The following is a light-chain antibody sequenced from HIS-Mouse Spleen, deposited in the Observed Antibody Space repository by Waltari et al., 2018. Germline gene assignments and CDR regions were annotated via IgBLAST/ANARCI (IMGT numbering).Light chain of an antibody. Sequence: QSALTQPASVSGSPGQSITISCTGTSSAFGGDNLVSWYHQHPGKAPKLMIYEGSKRPSGVSNRFSGSKSGNTASLTISGLQAEDEADYYCCSYAGSSTFGVFGGGTKLTVL. V-gene: IGLV2-23*03. J-gene: IGLJ3*02. CDR2: EGS. CDR1: SSAFGGDNL. CDR3: CSYAGSSTFGV.